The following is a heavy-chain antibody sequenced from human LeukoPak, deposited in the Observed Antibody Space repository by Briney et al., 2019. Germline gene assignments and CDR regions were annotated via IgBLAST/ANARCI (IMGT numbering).Heavy chain of an antibody. V-gene: IGHV5-51*01. CDR1: GYSFTSYW. J-gene: IGHJ4*02. D-gene: IGHD3-16*02. CDR3: ARSEELSLYYFDY. CDR2: IYPGDSDT. Sequence: GESLKISCKGSGYSFTSYWIGWVRQMPGKGLEWMGIIYPGDSDTRYSSSFQGQVTISADKSISTAYLQWSSLKASDTAMYYCARSEELSLYYFDYWGQGTLVTVSS.